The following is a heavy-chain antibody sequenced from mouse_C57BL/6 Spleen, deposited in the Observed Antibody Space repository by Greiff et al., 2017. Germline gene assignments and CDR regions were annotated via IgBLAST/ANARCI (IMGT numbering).Heavy chain of an antibody. D-gene: IGHD2-3*01. CDR1: GFNIKDDY. CDR2: IDPENGDT. Sequence: EVKLVESGAELVRPGASVKLSCTASGFNIKDDYMHWVKQRPEQGLEWIGWIDPENGDTEYASKFQGKATITADTSSNTAYLQLSSLTSEDTAVYYCTNGYYVPFAYWGQGTLVTVSA. V-gene: IGHV14-4*01. CDR3: TNGYYVPFAY. J-gene: IGHJ3*01.